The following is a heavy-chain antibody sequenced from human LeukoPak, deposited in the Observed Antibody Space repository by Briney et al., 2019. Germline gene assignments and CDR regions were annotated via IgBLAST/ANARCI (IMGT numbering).Heavy chain of an antibody. CDR3: ARVGVVPAAIPDGFDI. CDR1: GGSFSDYY. CDR2: IYSGGST. V-gene: IGHV3-53*01. Sequence: ETLSLTCAVYGGSFSDYYMSWIRQAPGKGLEWVSVIYSGGSTYYADSVKGRFTISRDNSKNTLYLQMNSLTAEDTAVYYCARVGVVPAAIPDGFDIWGQGTMVTVSS. J-gene: IGHJ3*02. D-gene: IGHD2-2*01.